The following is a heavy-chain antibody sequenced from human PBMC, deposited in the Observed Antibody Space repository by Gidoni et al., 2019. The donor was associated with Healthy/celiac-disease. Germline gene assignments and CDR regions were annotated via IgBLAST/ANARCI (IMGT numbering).Heavy chain of an antibody. CDR1: GFTFSDYY. V-gene: IGHV3-11*06. CDR2: ISSSSSYT. Sequence: QVQLVESGGGLVKPGGSLSLSCAASGFTFSDYYMSWIRQAPGKGLEWVSYISSSSSYTNYADSVKGRFTISRDNAKNSLYLQMNSLRAEDTAVYYCARDLAVALGPFDYCGQGTLVTVSS. J-gene: IGHJ4*02. D-gene: IGHD6-19*01. CDR3: ARDLAVALGPFDY.